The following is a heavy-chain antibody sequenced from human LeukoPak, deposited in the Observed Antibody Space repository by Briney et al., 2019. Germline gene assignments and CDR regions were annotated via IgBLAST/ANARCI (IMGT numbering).Heavy chain of an antibody. D-gene: IGHD2-2*01. J-gene: IGHJ3*02. V-gene: IGHV1-69*05. CDR3: ATPPPTDQQGGAFDI. CDR2: IIPIFGTA. CDR1: GGTFSSYA. Sequence: SVTVSCKASGGTFSSYAISWVRQAPGQGLEWMGGIIPIFGTANYAQKFQGRVTITTDESTSTAHMELSSLRSEDTAVYYCATPPPTDQQGGAFDIWGQGTMVTVSS.